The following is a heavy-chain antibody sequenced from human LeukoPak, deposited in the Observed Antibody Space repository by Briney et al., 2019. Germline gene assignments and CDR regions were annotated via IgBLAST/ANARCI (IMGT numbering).Heavy chain of an antibody. CDR2: IYHSGST. J-gene: IGHJ5*01. CDR1: GGSISSSNW. V-gene: IGHV4-4*02. CDR3: ARKKNSGYKHTNWFES. Sequence: PSGTLSLTCAVSGGSISSSNWWSWVRQPPGKGLEWIGEIYHSGSTTYNPSLRSRLTISVDTSKNQFSLKLSSVTATDTAIYYCARKKNSGYKHTNWFESWGQGTLVTVSS. D-gene: IGHD5-12*01.